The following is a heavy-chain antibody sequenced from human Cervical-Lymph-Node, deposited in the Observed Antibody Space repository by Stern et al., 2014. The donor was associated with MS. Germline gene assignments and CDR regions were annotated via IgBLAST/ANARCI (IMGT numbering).Heavy chain of an antibody. CDR3: ARLPGAVGSFYFDS. D-gene: IGHD6-19*01. V-gene: IGHV4-61*02. J-gene: IGHJ4*01. CDR1: GASINSGSYY. CDR2: IYTSGRT. Sequence: QVQLQESGPGLVRPSQTLSLTCTVSGASINSGSYYWSWVRQPAGKGLEWIGRIYTSGRTDYSPSLITRVTISVDTSKNQFSLHLSSVTAADTAVYYCARLPGAVGSFYFDSWGQGSLVTVSS.